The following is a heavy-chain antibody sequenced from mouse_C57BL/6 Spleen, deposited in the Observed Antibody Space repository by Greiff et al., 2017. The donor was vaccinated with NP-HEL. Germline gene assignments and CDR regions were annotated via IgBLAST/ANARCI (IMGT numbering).Heavy chain of an antibody. Sequence: VQLQQSGAELVKPGASVKLSCKASGYTFTEYTIHWVKQRSGQGLEWIGWFYPGSGSIKYNEKFKDKATLTADKSSSTVYMELSRLTSEDSAVYFCARHEDHGPYYGSSPLDYWGQGTTLTVSS. D-gene: IGHD1-1*01. CDR1: GYTFTEYT. V-gene: IGHV1-62-2*01. J-gene: IGHJ2*01. CDR3: ARHEDHGPYYGSSPLDY. CDR2: FYPGSGSI.